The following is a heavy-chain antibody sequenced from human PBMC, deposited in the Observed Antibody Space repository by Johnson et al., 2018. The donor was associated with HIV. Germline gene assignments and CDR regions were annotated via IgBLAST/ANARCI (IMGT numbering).Heavy chain of an antibody. CDR2: ISSSGGTT. CDR3: ARALPRYDAFDI. J-gene: IGHJ3*02. CDR1: GFTFSSYG. Sequence: QVQLVESGGGVVQPGRSLRLSCAASGFTFSSYGMHWVRQAPGKGLDWVSSISSSGGTTYYADSVKGRFTISRANSKNTLYLQMNSLRAEDTAVYYCARALPRYDAFDIWGQGTMVTVSS. V-gene: IGHV3-NL1*01. D-gene: IGHD1-14*01.